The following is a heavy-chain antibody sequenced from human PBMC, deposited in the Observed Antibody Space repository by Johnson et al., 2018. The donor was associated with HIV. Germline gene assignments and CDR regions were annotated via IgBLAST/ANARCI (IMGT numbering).Heavy chain of an antibody. J-gene: IGHJ3*02. CDR3: AKDRMYDYGDYGGAFDI. Sequence: QVQLVESGGGVVQPGRSLRLSCAASGFTFSSYGMHWVRQAPGRGLEWAAFIWYDGSNERYADSVKGRFTISRDNSKNTLYLQMNSLRVEDTAVYYCAKDRMYDYGDYGGAFDIWGQGTMVTVSS. V-gene: IGHV3-33*03. CDR2: IWYDGSNE. D-gene: IGHD4-17*01. CDR1: GFTFSSYG.